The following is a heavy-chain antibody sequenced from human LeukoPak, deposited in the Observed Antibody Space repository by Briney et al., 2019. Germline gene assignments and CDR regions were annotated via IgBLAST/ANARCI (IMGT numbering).Heavy chain of an antibody. J-gene: IGHJ6*03. CDR3: ARGRPEGSGWYRPYYYVDV. CDR1: GGSFSGYY. D-gene: IGHD6-19*01. CDR2: INHSGST. Sequence: SETLSLTCAVYGGSFSGYYWSWIRQPPGKGLEWIGEINHSGSTNYNPSLKSRVTISVDTSKNQFSLKLSSVTAEDTAVYYCARGRPEGSGWYRPYYYVDVWGEGTTVTVS. V-gene: IGHV4-34*01.